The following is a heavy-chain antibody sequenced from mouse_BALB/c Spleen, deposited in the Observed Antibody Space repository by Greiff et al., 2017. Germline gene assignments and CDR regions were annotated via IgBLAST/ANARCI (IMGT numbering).Heavy chain of an antibody. J-gene: IGHJ1*01. V-gene: IGHV3-6*02. Sequence: EVQRVESGPGLVKPSQSLSLTCSVTGYSITSGYYWNWIRQFPGNKLEWMGYISYDGSNNYNPSLKNRISITRDTSKNQFFLKLNSVTTEDTATYYCASDYYYGSRVWGAGTTVTVSS. CDR1: GYSITSGYY. CDR2: ISYDGSN. D-gene: IGHD1-1*01. CDR3: ASDYYYGSRV.